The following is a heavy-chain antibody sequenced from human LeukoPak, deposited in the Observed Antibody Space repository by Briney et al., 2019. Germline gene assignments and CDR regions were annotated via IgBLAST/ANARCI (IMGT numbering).Heavy chain of an antibody. Sequence: GGSLRLSCEVSGFSLSTYWLSWVRQAPGKEREGVSSINNVGSHIYYADSVKGRFTITRDNAKNSLYLQMNSLSAEDTAVYYGARDPTQWLRYGYFGYWGQGTLVTVSS. CDR1: GFSLSTYW. J-gene: IGHJ4*02. V-gene: IGHV3-21*01. CDR3: ARDPTQWLRYGYFGY. D-gene: IGHD5-12*01. CDR2: INNVGSHI.